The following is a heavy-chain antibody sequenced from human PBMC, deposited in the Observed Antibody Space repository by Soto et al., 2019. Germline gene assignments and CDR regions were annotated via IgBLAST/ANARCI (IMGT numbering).Heavy chain of an antibody. CDR3: ARDTMVRGVIIYGMDV. Sequence: SVKVSCKASGGTFSSYSISWVRQAPGQGLEWMGGIIPIFGTANYAQKFQGRVTITADESTSTAYMELSSLRSEDTAVYYCARDTMVRGVIIYGMDVWGQGTTVTVSS. J-gene: IGHJ6*02. CDR2: IIPIFGTA. V-gene: IGHV1-69*13. CDR1: GGTFSSYS. D-gene: IGHD3-10*01.